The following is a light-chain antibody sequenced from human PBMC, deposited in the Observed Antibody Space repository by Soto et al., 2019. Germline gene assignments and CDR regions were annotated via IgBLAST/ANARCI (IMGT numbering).Light chain of an antibody. CDR3: QQSYYTPLT. V-gene: IGKV1-39*01. CDR2: AAS. CDR1: QSVSSY. J-gene: IGKJ4*01. Sequence: DIQMTQSPSSLSASVGDRVIITCRASQSVSSYLNWYQQKPGKAPNLLIYAASSLQSGVPSRFSGSGSGTDFTLTISSLQREDFGTYYCQQSYYTPLTFGGGTKVEIK.